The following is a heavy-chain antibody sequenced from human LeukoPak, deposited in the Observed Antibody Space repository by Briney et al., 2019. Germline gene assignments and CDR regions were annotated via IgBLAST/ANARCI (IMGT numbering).Heavy chain of an antibody. J-gene: IGHJ3*02. Sequence: PGRSLRLSCAASGFTFDDYAMHWVRQAPGKGLEWVSGISWNSGSIGYADSVKGRFTISRDNAKNSLYLQMNRLRAEDTALYYCANGYCSGGSCYEDAFDIWGQGTMVTVS. CDR1: GFTFDDYA. CDR2: ISWNSGSI. CDR3: ANGYCSGGSCYEDAFDI. D-gene: IGHD2-15*01. V-gene: IGHV3-9*01.